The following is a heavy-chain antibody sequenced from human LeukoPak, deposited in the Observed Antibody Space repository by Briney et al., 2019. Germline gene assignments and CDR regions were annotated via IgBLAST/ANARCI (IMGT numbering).Heavy chain of an antibody. V-gene: IGHV4-61*02. D-gene: IGHD3-3*01. Sequence: PSQTLSLTCTVSGGSISSGSYYWSWIRQPAGKGLEWIGRIYTSGSTSYNPSLKSRVTISVDTSKNQFSLKLSSVTAADTAVYYCARGQGVWSGYYTPDWFDPWGQGTLVTVSS. CDR1: GGSISSGSYY. CDR2: IYTSGST. J-gene: IGHJ5*02. CDR3: ARGQGVWSGYYTPDWFDP.